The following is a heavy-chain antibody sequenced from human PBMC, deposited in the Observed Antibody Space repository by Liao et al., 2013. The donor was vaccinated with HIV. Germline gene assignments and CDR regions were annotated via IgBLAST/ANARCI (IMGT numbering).Heavy chain of an antibody. CDR3: ARDKGDILTGYYLSAAFDI. V-gene: IGHV4-34*01. D-gene: IGHD3-9*01. CDR2: INHSGST. Sequence: QVQLQQWGAGLLKPSETLSLTCAVYGGSFSGYYWSWIRQPAGKGLEWIGEINHSGSTNYNPSLKSRVTISVDTSKNQFSLKLSSVTAADTAVYYCARDKGDILTGYYLSAAFDIWAKGQWSPSLQ. J-gene: IGHJ3*02. CDR1: GGSFSGYY.